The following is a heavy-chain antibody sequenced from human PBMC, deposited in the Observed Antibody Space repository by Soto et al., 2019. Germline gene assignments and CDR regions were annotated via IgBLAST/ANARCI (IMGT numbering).Heavy chain of an antibody. Sequence: EVQLVESGGGLVKPGGSLRLSCAASGFTFSSYSMNWVRQAPGKGLEWVSSISSSSSYIYYADSVKGRFTISRDNAKNSLYLQMNSLRAEDTDVYYCARGFGYGSGSYQYGRSYWYFELWGRGTLVTVSS. CDR3: ARGFGYGSGSYQYGRSYWYFEL. CDR1: GFTFSSYS. D-gene: IGHD3-10*01. CDR2: ISSSSSYI. V-gene: IGHV3-21*01. J-gene: IGHJ2*01.